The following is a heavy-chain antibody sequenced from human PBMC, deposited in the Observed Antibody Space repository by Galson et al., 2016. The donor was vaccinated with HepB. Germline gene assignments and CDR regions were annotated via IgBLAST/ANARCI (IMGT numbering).Heavy chain of an antibody. CDR3: ARDRHQYSSRWYAGGMDV. CDR2: ISAYNGNT. V-gene: IGHV1-18*01. Sequence: SVKVSCKASGYTFTSYGISWVRQAPGQGLEWMAWISAYNGNTNYAQKLQGRVTMTTDTSTSTAYMELRSLRSDDTAVYYCARDRHQYSSRWYAGGMDVWGQGATVTVSS. J-gene: IGHJ6*02. CDR1: GYTFTSYG. D-gene: IGHD6-19*01.